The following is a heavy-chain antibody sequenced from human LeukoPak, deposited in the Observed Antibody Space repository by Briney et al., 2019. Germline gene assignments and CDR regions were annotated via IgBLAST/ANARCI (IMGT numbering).Heavy chain of an antibody. Sequence: SETLSLTCTVSGGSISSYYWSWIRQPAGKGLEWIGRIYTSGSTNYNPSLKSRVTMSVDTSKNQFSLKLSSVTAADTAVYYCARDHRGVPDRRVYWFDPWGQGTLVTVSS. CDR1: GGSISSYY. CDR2: IYTSGST. D-gene: IGHD1-14*01. J-gene: IGHJ5*02. V-gene: IGHV4-4*07. CDR3: ARDHRGVPDRRVYWFDP.